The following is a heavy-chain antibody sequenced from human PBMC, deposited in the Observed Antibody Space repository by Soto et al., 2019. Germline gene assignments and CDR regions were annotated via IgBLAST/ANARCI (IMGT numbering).Heavy chain of an antibody. CDR1: GGSIISYY. D-gene: IGHD6-19*01. CDR2: IYYSGST. J-gene: IGHJ4*02. Sequence: SETLSLTCTVSGGSIISYYWSWIRQPPGKGLEWIGYIYYSGSTNYNPSLKSRVTISVDTSKNQFSLKLSSVTAADTAVYYWARRHPPTSGWYNKVEYFDYWGQGTLVTVSS. CDR3: ARRHPPTSGWYNKVEYFDY. V-gene: IGHV4-59*08.